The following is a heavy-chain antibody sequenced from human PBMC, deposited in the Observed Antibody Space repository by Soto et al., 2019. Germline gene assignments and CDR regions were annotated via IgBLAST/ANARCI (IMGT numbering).Heavy chain of an antibody. CDR2: MSPNTGVA. CDR1: GYTFTGFY. D-gene: IGHD5-18*01. CDR3: ARALRGHMLTL. J-gene: IGHJ4*02. Sequence: QMVKSGTEVKKPGASVKVSCKASGYTFTGFYICWVRQAPGQCLESMGWMSPNTGVANYAQKFQDRSPMTRDTSISTGYMVLSGLRSEDTATSFCARALRGHMLTLWGQGTLVTVSS. V-gene: IGHV1-2*02.